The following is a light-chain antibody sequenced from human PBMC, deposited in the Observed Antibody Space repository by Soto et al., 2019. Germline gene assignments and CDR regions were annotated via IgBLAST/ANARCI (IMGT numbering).Light chain of an antibody. CDR1: SSDVGGYNY. J-gene: IGLJ2*01. V-gene: IGLV2-11*01. CDR3: CSYAGSYTLV. Sequence: QSALTQPRSVSGSPGQSVTISCTGTSSDVGGYNYVSWYQQHPGKAPKLMIYDVGKRPSGVPDRFSGSKSGNTASLTISGLQAEDEADYYCCSYAGSYTLVFGGGTKVTVL. CDR2: DVG.